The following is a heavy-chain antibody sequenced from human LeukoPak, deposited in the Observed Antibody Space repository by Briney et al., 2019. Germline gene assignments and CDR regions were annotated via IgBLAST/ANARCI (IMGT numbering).Heavy chain of an antibody. CDR2: IYYSGTT. Sequence: SETLSLTCTVSGGSISSSGYYWGWIRQPPGKGLEWIGSIYYSGTTYYNPSLKSRVIISADTSKNQFSLKLNSVTAADAAIYYCARRDAAIAFWGQGTLVTVSS. V-gene: IGHV4-39*01. CDR1: GGSISSSGYY. D-gene: IGHD6-13*01. CDR3: ARRDAAIAF. J-gene: IGHJ4*02.